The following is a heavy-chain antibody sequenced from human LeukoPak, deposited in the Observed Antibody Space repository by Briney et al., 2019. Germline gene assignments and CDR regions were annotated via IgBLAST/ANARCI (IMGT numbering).Heavy chain of an antibody. CDR3: ARVGWLQSLYYYYYMDV. CDR2: IYYSGST. V-gene: IGHV4-59*01. CDR1: GGSISSYY. D-gene: IGHD5-24*01. J-gene: IGHJ6*03. Sequence: SETLSLTCTVSGGSISSYYWSWIRQPPGKGLEWIGYIYYSGSTNYNPSLKRRVTISVDTSKNQFSLKLSSVTAADTAVYYCARVGWLQSLYYYYYMDVWGKGTTVTVSS.